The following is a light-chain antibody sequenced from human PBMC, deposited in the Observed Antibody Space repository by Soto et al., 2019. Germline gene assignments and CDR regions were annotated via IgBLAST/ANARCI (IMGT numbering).Light chain of an antibody. Sequence: DIQMTQSPSSLSASVGDRVTITCRASQSIRSDLNWYQQKPGKAPNLLIYVASSLQTGVPSRFSGSGSGTEFTLTISSVQPEDFATYYCQQSYTTPYSFGQGTKLEI. CDR3: QQSYTTPYS. CDR1: QSIRSD. CDR2: VAS. J-gene: IGKJ2*03. V-gene: IGKV1-39*01.